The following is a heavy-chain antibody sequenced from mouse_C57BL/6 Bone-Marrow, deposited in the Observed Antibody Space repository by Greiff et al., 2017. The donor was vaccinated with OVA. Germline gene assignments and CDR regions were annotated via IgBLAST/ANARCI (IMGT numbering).Heavy chain of an antibody. CDR3: TEGYYGTRTDDAMDY. V-gene: IGHV6-3*01. CDR1: GFTFSNYW. CDR2: IRLKSDTYAT. Sequence: EVQRVESGGGLVQPGGSMKLSCVASGFTFSNYWMNWVRQSPEKGLEWVAQIRLKSDTYATHYAESVKGRFTISRDDSKSSVYLQMNNLRAEDTGIYYCTEGYYGTRTDDAMDYWGQGTSVTVSS. J-gene: IGHJ4*01. D-gene: IGHD1-1*01.